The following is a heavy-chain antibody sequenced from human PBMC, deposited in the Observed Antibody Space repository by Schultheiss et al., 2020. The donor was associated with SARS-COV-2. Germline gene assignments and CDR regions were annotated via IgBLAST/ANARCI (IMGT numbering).Heavy chain of an antibody. V-gene: IGHV3-30*01. J-gene: IGHJ4*02. CDR1: GFTFSSYA. D-gene: IGHD3-3*01. Sequence: GGSLRLSCAASGFTFSSYAMHWVRQAPGKGLEWVAVISFDESDKYYADSVKGRFTISRDNSKNTLYLQMNSLRAEDTAVYYCARDLRFLEWLFDYWGQGTLVTVSS. CDR3: ARDLRFLEWLFDY. CDR2: ISFDESDK.